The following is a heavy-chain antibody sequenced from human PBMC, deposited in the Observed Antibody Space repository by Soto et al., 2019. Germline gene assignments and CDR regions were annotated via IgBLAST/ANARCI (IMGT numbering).Heavy chain of an antibody. CDR1: RDTFATCY. V-gene: IGHV1-46*01. J-gene: IGHJ4*02. Sequence: ASVKSSWNASRDTFATCYLYSLRQAPGQGLEWMGIIIPDGGRTRYAQKFQGRVTMTRETSTSTVYMELSSLRSEHTAVYYCATRDPGHYWRQGTLVTVSS. CDR3: ATRDPGHY. CDR2: IIPDGGRT.